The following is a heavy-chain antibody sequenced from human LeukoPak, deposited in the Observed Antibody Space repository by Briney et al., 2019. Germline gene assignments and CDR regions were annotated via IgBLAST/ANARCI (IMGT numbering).Heavy chain of an antibody. CDR1: GLTGSHNY. Sequence: GGSLRLSCAASGLTGSHNYMSWVRQAPGKGLEWVSVIYSGGSTYYADSVKGRFTISRDNSKNTLYLQMNSLRAEDTAVYYCARDRRVGPPYYYYGMDVWGQGTTVTVSS. CDR2: IYSGGST. CDR3: ARDRRVGPPYYYYGMDV. V-gene: IGHV3-53*01. J-gene: IGHJ6*02.